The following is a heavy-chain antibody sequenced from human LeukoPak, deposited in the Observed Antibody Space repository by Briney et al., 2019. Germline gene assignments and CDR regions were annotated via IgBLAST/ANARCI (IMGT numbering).Heavy chain of an antibody. Sequence: PGGSLRLSCAASGFTFSSYGMNWVRQAPGKGLEWVSSISSSSYIYYADSVKGRFTISRDNAKNSLYLQMNSLRAEDTAVYYCARDARIAVAGTGYFQHWGQGTLVTVSS. CDR1: GFTFSSYG. D-gene: IGHD6-19*01. V-gene: IGHV3-21*01. J-gene: IGHJ1*01. CDR2: ISSSSYI. CDR3: ARDARIAVAGTGYFQH.